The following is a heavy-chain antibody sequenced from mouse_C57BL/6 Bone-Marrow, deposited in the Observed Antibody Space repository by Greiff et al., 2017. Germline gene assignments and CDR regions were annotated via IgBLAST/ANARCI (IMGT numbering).Heavy chain of an antibody. V-gene: IGHV1-47*01. CDR3: ARGCNYGGYYFDY. CDR1: GYTFTTYP. D-gene: IGHD1-1*01. Sequence: LQESGAELVKPGASVKMSCKASGYTFTTYPIEWMKQNHGKSLEWIGNFHPYNDDTKYNEKFKGKATLTVEKSSSTVYLELSRLTSDYSAVYYCARGCNYGGYYFDYWGQGTTLTVSS. J-gene: IGHJ2*01. CDR2: FHPYNDDT.